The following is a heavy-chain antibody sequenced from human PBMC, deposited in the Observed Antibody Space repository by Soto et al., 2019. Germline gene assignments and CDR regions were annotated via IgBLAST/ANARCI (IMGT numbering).Heavy chain of an antibody. CDR3: ARDRYCSGGSCYSARAPGAFDI. V-gene: IGHV4-59*01. CDR1: GGSISSYY. D-gene: IGHD2-15*01. Sequence: QVQLQESGPGLVKPSETLSLTCTVSGGSISSYYWSWIRQPPGKGLEWIGYIYYSGSTNYNPSLKSRVTILVDTSKNQFSLKLSSVTAADTAVYYCARDRYCSGGSCYSARAPGAFDIWGQGTMVTVSS. J-gene: IGHJ3*02. CDR2: IYYSGST.